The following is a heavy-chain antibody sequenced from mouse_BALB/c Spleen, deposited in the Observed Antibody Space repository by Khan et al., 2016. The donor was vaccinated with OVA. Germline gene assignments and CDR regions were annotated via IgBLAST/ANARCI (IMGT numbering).Heavy chain of an antibody. CDR1: GFSFSTYS. Sequence: EVQLQESGGDLVKPGGSLKLSCAASGFSFSTYSMSWVRQTPDKRLEWVATISSGGYYTYYPDILKGRFIISRDNAKNTLYLQMSSLKSEDTAMYYCASHLTGSFAYWGQGTLVTVSA. D-gene: IGHD4-1*01. CDR2: ISSGGYYT. CDR3: ASHLTGSFAY. J-gene: IGHJ3*01. V-gene: IGHV5-6*01.